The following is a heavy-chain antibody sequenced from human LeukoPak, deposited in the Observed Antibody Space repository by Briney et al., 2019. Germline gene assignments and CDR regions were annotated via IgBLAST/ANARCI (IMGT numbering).Heavy chain of an antibody. Sequence: ASVKVSCKASGYTFTGYYMHWVRQAPGQALEWMGRINPNSGGTNYAQKFQGRVTMTRDTSISTAYMELSRLRSDDTAVYYCARGGSSWYAAHYWGQGTLVTVSS. D-gene: IGHD6-13*01. CDR2: INPNSGGT. CDR1: GYTFTGYY. J-gene: IGHJ4*02. V-gene: IGHV1-2*06. CDR3: ARGGSSWYAAHY.